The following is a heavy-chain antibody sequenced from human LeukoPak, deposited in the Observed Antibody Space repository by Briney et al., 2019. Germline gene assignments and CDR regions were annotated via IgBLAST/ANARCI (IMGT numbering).Heavy chain of an antibody. CDR1: GFSISSYW. CDR3: ASRGG. CDR2: IKQDGSEK. V-gene: IGHV3-7*03. J-gene: IGHJ4*02. Sequence: PGGSLRLSCAASGFSISSYWMNWVCQAPGEGLEWVANIKQDGSEKYYVDSVKGRFTISRDNVKNSLYLQMNSLRAEDTAVYYCASRGGWGQGTLVTVSS.